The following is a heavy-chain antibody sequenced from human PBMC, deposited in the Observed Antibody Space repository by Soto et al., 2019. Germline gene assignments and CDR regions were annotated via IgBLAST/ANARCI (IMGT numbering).Heavy chain of an antibody. Sequence: SETLSLTCTVSAGSISSGDYYWSWIRQPPGKGLEWIGYIYYSGSTYYNPSLKSRVTISVDTSKNQFSLKLSSVTAADTAVYYCARDRAKSLAALPLSQLGDNWFDPWGQGTLVTVSS. J-gene: IGHJ5*02. CDR2: IYYSGST. CDR1: AGSISSGDYY. CDR3: ARDRAKSLAALPLSQLGDNWFDP. V-gene: IGHV4-30-4*01. D-gene: IGHD6-6*01.